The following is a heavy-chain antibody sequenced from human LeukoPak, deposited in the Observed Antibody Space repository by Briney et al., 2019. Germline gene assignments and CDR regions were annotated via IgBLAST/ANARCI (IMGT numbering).Heavy chain of an antibody. J-gene: IGHJ4*02. CDR3: AKYITSHVGELQLIRRIAS. Sequence: GGSLRLSCAASGFTFSNYVMSWARRAPGKGLEWVSTISSGGYTIFYADSVKGRFTISRDNSKHTVYLQMNSLRAEDTAVYYCAKYITSHVGELQLIRRIASCGQGTLVTASS. CDR1: GFTFSNYV. D-gene: IGHD1-26*01. V-gene: IGHV3-23*01. CDR2: ISSGGYTI.